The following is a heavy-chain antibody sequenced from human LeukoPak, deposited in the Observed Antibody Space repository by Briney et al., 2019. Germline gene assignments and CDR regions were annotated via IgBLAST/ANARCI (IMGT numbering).Heavy chain of an antibody. CDR2: ISYDGSNK. CDR3: ARDGGYSYGRNFDY. V-gene: IGHV3-30*04. Sequence: GGSLRLSCAASGFTFSSYEMNWVRQLPGKGLEWVAVISYDGSNKYYADSVKGRFTISRDNSKNTLYLQMNSLRAEDTAVYYCARDGGYSYGRNFDYWGQGTLVTVSS. D-gene: IGHD5-18*01. CDR1: GFTFSSYE. J-gene: IGHJ4*02.